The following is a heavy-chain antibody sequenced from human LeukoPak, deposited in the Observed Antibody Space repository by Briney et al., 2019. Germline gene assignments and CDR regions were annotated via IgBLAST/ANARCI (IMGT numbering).Heavy chain of an antibody. CDR2: IYYSGST. CDR3: ARPGSAAAGTSYYYYYMDV. Sequence: EASETLSLTCTVSGGSISSSGYYWGWIRQPPGKGLEWIGSIYYSGSTYYNPSLKSRVTISVDTSKNQFSLKLSSVTAADTAVYYCARPGSAAAGTSYYYYYMDVWGKGTTVTVSS. J-gene: IGHJ6*03. CDR1: GGSISSSGYY. V-gene: IGHV4-39*01. D-gene: IGHD6-13*01.